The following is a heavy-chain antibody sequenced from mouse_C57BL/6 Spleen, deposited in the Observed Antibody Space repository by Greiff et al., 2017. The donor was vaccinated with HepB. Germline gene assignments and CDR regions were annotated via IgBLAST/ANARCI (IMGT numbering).Heavy chain of an antibody. CDR1: GYTFTDYE. V-gene: IGHV1-15*01. CDR2: IDPETGGT. CDR3: TRFRTARYAPYAMDC. D-gene: IGHD1-1*01. J-gene: IGHJ4*01. Sequence: QVQLKESGAELVRPGASVTLSCTASGYTFTDYEMHWVKQTPVHGLEWIGAIDPETGGTAYNPKFKGKAILTADKSSSTAYMELRSLTSEDSAVYYCTRFRTARYAPYAMDCGGQGASVTVSS.